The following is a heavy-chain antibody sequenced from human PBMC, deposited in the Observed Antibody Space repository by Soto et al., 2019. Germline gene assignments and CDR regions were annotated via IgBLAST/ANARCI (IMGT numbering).Heavy chain of an antibody. CDR3: ARDDEYSGNGMDV. CDR1: EFTFSNYG. D-gene: IGHD3-10*01. V-gene: IGHV3-33*01. Sequence: QVQLVESGGGVVQPGRSLRLSCAASEFTFSNYGMHWVRQAPGKGLEWVAVILNDGSNRYHADSVKDRFTISRDNSKNTLYLQMNSLRAEDTAVYYWARDDEYSGNGMDVWGPGTTVTVS. J-gene: IGHJ6*02. CDR2: ILNDGSNR.